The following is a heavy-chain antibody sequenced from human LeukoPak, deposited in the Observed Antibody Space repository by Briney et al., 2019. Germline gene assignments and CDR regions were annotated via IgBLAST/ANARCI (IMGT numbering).Heavy chain of an antibody. CDR3: ARDPGGYDSSGYYRTDYFDY. J-gene: IGHJ4*02. CDR1: GFPFIEYS. Sequence: GGSLRLSCTASGFPFIEYSMNWVRQVPGKGLEWVANIKQDGSEKYYVDSVKGRFTISRDSAKNSLYLQMNSLRAEDTAVYYCARDPGGYDSSGYYRTDYFDYWGQGTLVTVSS. CDR2: IKQDGSEK. D-gene: IGHD3-22*01. V-gene: IGHV3-7*01.